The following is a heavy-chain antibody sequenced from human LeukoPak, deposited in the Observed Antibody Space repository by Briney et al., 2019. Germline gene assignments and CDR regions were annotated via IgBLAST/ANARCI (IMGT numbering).Heavy chain of an antibody. CDR1: GYTFTGYY. CDR2: INPNSGGT. D-gene: IGHD2-2*01. J-gene: IGHJ3*02. Sequence: SVKVSCKASGYTFTGYYMHWVRQAPGQGLEWMGWINPNSGGTNYAQKFQGWVTMTRDTSISTAYMELSRLRSDDTAVYYCARALPLGYCSSTSCPGVFDIWGQGTMVTVSS. CDR3: ARALPLGYCSSTSCPGVFDI. V-gene: IGHV1-2*04.